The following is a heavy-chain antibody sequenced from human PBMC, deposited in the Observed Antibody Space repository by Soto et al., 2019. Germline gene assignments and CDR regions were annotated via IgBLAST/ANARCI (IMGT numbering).Heavy chain of an antibody. D-gene: IGHD6-6*01. CDR1: GGSISSGGYS. V-gene: IGHV4-30-2*01. Sequence: QLQLQESGSGLVKPSQTLSLTCAVSGGSISSGGYSWSWIRQPPGKGLEWIAYIYHSGSTYYNPSLSSRVTTSVDRSKNQFSLKLSSMAAADTAVYYCASVPYPWGQGTLVTVSS. CDR3: ASVPYP. J-gene: IGHJ5*02. CDR2: IYHSGST.